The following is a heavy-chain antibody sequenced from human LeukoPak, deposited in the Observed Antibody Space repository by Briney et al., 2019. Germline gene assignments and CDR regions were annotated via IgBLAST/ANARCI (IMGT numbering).Heavy chain of an antibody. J-gene: IGHJ6*02. CDR1: VFTFSSHA. CDR3: AKGGISLVRGSMDV. Sequence: GGSLRLSCAASVFTFSSHAMYWVRQAPGEGLEWVSAISGIGGDTYYADPVKGRFTISRDNSKNTLYLQMNSLRAEDTAVYYCAKGGISLVRGSMDVWGQGTTVTVSS. D-gene: IGHD3-10*01. V-gene: IGHV3-23*01. CDR2: ISGIGGDT.